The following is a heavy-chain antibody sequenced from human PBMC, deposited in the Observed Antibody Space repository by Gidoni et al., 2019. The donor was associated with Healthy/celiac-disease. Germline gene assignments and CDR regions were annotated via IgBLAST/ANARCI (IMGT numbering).Heavy chain of an antibody. J-gene: IGHJ4*02. CDR1: GFTFSSYS. CDR2: ISSSSSYI. D-gene: IGHD3-22*01. V-gene: IGHV3-21*01. Sequence: EVQRVESGGGLVKPGGSLRLTGADSGFTFSSYSMNGVRQAPGKGLEWVSSISSSSSYIYYADSVTGRFTISRDNAKNSLYLQMNSLRAEDTAVYYCAKTEPYYYDSSGYYDYWGQGTLVTVSS. CDR3: AKTEPYYYDSSGYYDY.